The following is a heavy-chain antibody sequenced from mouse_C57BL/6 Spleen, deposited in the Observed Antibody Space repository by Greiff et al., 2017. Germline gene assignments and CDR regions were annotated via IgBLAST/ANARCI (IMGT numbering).Heavy chain of an antibody. J-gene: IGHJ3*01. D-gene: IGHD1-1*01. CDR3: ARGNYYGSSPFAY. CDR2: IYPGSGST. Sequence: VQLQQPGAELVKPGASVKMSCKASGYTFTSYWITWVKQRPGQCLEWIGDIYPGSGSTNYNEKFKSKATLTVDTSSSTAYMQLSSLTSEDSAVYYCARGNYYGSSPFAYWGQGTLVTVSA. V-gene: IGHV1-55*01. CDR1: GYTFTSYW.